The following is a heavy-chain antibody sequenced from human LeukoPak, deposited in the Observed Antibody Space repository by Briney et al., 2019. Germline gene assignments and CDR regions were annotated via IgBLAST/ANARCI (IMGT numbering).Heavy chain of an antibody. V-gene: IGHV3-30*18. CDR2: ISEDGINK. Sequence: PGRSLRLSCAASGFTFSNYGMHCVRQAPGKGLEWVAGISEDGINKYYADSVKGRFTISRDNSNNTLFLRMNSLRAEDTAVYYCAKDRETTASGTFDYWGQGALVTVSS. J-gene: IGHJ4*02. D-gene: IGHD1-14*01. CDR1: GFTFSNYG. CDR3: AKDRETTASGTFDY.